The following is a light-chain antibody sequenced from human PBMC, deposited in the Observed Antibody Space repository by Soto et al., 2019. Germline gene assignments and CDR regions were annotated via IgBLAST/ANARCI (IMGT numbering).Light chain of an antibody. CDR3: QQTSGTPYS. CDR1: QNIYSY. CDR2: GAS. V-gene: IGKV1-39*01. Sequence: DIQMTQSPSSLSASVGDRFTITCRASQNIYSYLNWYQQQPGKAPKLLIYGASRLQSGVTSRFSGSGSGADFTLTISSLQPEDFATYSCQQTSGTPYSFGQGTKVDIK. J-gene: IGKJ2*03.